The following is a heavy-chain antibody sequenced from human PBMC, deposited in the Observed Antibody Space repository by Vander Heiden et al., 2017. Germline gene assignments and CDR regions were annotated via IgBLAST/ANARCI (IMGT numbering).Heavy chain of an antibody. CDR3: ATWGDALDI. CDR1: GFTFSFYD. D-gene: IGHD7-27*01. Sequence: EVQLVASGRALVQPVGSLRLSRASAGFTFSFYDMHWVRQSTGKGLEWVSAIGGAGDTYYPDSVKCRFTISSENAKNSLYLQMNSLGAGDTAVYYCATWGDALDIWGQGTMVTVSS. CDR2: IGGAGDT. J-gene: IGHJ3*02. V-gene: IGHV3-13*01.